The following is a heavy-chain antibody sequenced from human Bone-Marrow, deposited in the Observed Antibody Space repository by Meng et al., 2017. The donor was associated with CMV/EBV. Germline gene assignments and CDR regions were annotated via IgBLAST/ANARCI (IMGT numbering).Heavy chain of an antibody. CDR1: GYSLTSYW. Sequence: GESLKISCKGSGYSLTSYWIGWVRQMPGKGLEWMGIIYPGDSDTRYSPSFQGQVTISADKSISTAYLQWSSLKASDTAMYYCARLGAAGRLSYYYYGMDVWGQGTTVTVSS. V-gene: IGHV5-51*01. D-gene: IGHD6-13*01. CDR2: IYPGDSDT. CDR3: ARLGAAGRLSYYYYGMDV. J-gene: IGHJ6*02.